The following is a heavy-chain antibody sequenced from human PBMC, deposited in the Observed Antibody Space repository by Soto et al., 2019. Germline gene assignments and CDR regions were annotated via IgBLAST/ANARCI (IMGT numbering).Heavy chain of an antibody. J-gene: IGHJ2*01. V-gene: IGHV1-69*12. Sequence: QVQLVQSGAEVKKYGSSVKVSCKASGGTFSRYAISWVRQAPGQGLEWMGGITPMFGTANYAQRFQGRATITADESTSKAYMQLSSLRSDDTAVYYCAQTLGLAVAGPGRFDLWGRGTLVTVSS. CDR2: ITPMFGTA. CDR1: GGTFSRYA. D-gene: IGHD6-19*01. CDR3: AQTLGLAVAGPGRFDL.